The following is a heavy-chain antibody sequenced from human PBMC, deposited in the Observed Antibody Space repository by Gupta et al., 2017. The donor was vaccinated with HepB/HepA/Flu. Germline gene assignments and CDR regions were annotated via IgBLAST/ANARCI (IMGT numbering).Heavy chain of an antibody. Sequence: QVQLVESGGGVVQPGRSLRLSCAASGFTFSYYGMHWVRQAPGKGLEWVAVISYDGNNKYYADSVKGRFTLSRDNSKNTLYLQMNSLRAEDTAVYYCAKDNSGYDYSNYYGTDVWGQGTTVTVSS. CDR3: AKDNSGYDYSNYYGTDV. J-gene: IGHJ6*02. CDR1: GFTFSYYG. CDR2: ISYDGNNK. V-gene: IGHV3-30*18. D-gene: IGHD5-12*01.